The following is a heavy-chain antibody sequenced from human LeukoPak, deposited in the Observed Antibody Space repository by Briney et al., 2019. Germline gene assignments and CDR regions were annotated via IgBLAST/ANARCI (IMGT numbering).Heavy chain of an antibody. D-gene: IGHD4-23*01. J-gene: IGHJ4*02. CDR1: GGTFSNYA. CDR2: THPGDSDT. V-gene: IGHV5-51*01. CDR3: ARRIYGGNSDLDY. Sequence: ASVKVSCKASGGTFSNYAISWVRQAPGQGLEWMGITHPGDSDTRYRPPFQGQVTVSADVSISTAYLQWSSLKTSDTAMYYCARRIYGGNSDLDYWGQGTLVTVSS.